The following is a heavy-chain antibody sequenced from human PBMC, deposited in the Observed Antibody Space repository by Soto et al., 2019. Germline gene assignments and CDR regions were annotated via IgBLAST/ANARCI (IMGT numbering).Heavy chain of an antibody. D-gene: IGHD2-15*01. CDR2: MYNGGSA. CDR1: GVSISGHY. V-gene: IGHV4-59*11. Sequence: SETLSLTCTVSGVSISGHYLSWVRQPPGKGLEYIGYMYNGGSANYNPSLKSRVTISEDTSKNQFSLMLSSVTAADTAVYYCAADHGRSMLLHWGQGALVTVSS. J-gene: IGHJ4*02. CDR3: AADHGRSMLLH.